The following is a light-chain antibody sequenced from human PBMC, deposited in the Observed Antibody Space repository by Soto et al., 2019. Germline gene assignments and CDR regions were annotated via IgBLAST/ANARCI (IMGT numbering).Light chain of an antibody. J-gene: IGKJ1*01. CDR1: QTISSW. V-gene: IGKV1-5*03. Sequence: DIQMTQSPSTLSGSVGDRVTITCRASQTISSWLAWYQQKPGKAPKLLIYKASTLKSGVPSRFSGSGSGTEFTLTISSLQPDDFATYYCQHYNSYSLTWTFGQGTKVDIK. CDR3: QHYNSYSLTWT. CDR2: KAS.